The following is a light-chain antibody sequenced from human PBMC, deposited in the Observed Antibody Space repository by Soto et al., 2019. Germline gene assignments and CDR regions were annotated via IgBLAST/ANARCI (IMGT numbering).Light chain of an antibody. CDR1: RSVSTSH. CDR2: GAS. V-gene: IGKV3-20*01. CDR3: QQSGSSPLT. Sequence: EIVLTQSPGTLSLSPGERATLSCRASRSVSTSHLAWYQQKPGQAPRLLIYGASSRATGIPDRFSGRGSGTDFTLTITRLEPEDFAVYYCQQSGSSPLTFGGGTKVEIK. J-gene: IGKJ4*01.